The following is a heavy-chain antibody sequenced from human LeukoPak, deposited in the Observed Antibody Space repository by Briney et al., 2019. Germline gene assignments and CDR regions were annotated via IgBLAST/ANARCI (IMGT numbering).Heavy chain of an antibody. CDR1: GYTFTSYG. CDR2: ISAYNGNT. D-gene: IGHD6-13*01. V-gene: IGHV1-18*01. J-gene: IGHJ6*03. Sequence: ASVKVSCKASGYTFTSYGISWVRQAPGQGLEWMGWISAYNGNTNYAQKLKGRVTMTTDTSTSTAYMELRSLRSDDTAVYYCARVGQQLVVLYYYYYMDVWGKGTTVTVSS. CDR3: ARVGQQLVVLYYYYYMDV.